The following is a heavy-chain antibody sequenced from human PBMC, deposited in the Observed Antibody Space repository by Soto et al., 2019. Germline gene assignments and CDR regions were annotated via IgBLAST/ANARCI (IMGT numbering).Heavy chain of an antibody. Sequence: GGSLRLSXAASGFTFSSYGMHWVRQAPSKGLEWVAVISYDGSNKYYADSVKGRFTISRDNSKNTLYLQMNSLRAEDTAVYYCAKEIVEYYYDSSGYFDYWGQGTLVTVSS. D-gene: IGHD3-22*01. V-gene: IGHV3-30*18. CDR2: ISYDGSNK. J-gene: IGHJ4*02. CDR3: AKEIVEYYYDSSGYFDY. CDR1: GFTFSSYG.